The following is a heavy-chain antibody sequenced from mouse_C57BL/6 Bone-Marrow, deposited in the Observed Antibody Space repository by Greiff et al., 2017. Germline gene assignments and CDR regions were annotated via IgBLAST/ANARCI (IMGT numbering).Heavy chain of an antibody. CDR1: GYTFTSYW. CDR3: AREILRRVAY. V-gene: IGHV1-64*01. Sequence: QVHVKQSGAELVKPGASVKLSCKASGYTFTSYWMHWVKQRPGQGLEWIGMIHPNSGSTNYNEKFKSKATLTVDKSSSTAYMQLSSLTSEDSAVYYCAREILRRVAYWGQGTLVTVSA. CDR2: IHPNSGST. J-gene: IGHJ3*01. D-gene: IGHD1-1*01.